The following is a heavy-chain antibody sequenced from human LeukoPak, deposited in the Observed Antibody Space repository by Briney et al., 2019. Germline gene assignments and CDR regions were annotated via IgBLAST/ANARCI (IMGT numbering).Heavy chain of an antibody. Sequence: DPEDGETIYAQKFQGRVTMTEDTSTDTAYMELSSLRSEDTAVYYCATSYYYDSSGYYSFDYWGQGTLVTVSS. J-gene: IGHJ4*02. CDR2: DPEDGET. D-gene: IGHD3-22*01. CDR3: ATSYYYDSSGYYSFDY. V-gene: IGHV1-24*01.